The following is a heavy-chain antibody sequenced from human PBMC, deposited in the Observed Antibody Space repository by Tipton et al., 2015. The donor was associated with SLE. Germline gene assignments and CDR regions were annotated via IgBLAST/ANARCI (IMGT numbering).Heavy chain of an antibody. Sequence: TLSLTCAVYGGSFSGYYWSWIRQPARKGLEWIGRIYTSGSTNYNPSLKSRVTISVDTSKNQFSLKLSSVTAADTAVYYCARGGAEGLWFRESSVAFDIWGQGTMVTVSS. CDR3: ARGGAEGLWFRESSVAFDI. D-gene: IGHD3-10*01. J-gene: IGHJ3*02. CDR2: IYTSGST. V-gene: IGHV4-59*10. CDR1: GGSFSGYY.